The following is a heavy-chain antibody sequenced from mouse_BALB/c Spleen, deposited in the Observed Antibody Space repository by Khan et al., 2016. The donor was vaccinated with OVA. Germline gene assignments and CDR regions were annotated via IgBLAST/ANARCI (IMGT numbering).Heavy chain of an antibody. J-gene: IGHJ3*01. CDR3: VRDGAYHRNDGWFAY. Sequence: QIQLVQSGAELARPGASVKMSCKASGYTFTSYTIHWIKKRPGQGLEWIGYINPSNGYTNYNQKFKDKATLTTDKSSTTAYLQLSSLTSDHSAVYICVRDGAYHRNDGWFAYWGQGTLVTVSA. CDR1: GYTFTSYT. D-gene: IGHD2-14*01. CDR2: INPSNGYT. V-gene: IGHV1-4*01.